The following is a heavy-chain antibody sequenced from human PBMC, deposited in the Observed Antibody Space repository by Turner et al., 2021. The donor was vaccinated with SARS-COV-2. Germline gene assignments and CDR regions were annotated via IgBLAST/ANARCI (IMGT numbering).Heavy chain of an antibody. J-gene: IGHJ4*02. CDR3: ASPFDY. Sequence: EVHLVESGGGLVQPGGSLRLSCVASGFTFSTYSMNWVRQAPGEGLEWVSYIDSSSSTIYYAESVKGRFTISRDNAKNSLYLEMNSLRADDTAVYYWASPFDYWGQGTLVTVSS. V-gene: IGHV3-48*01. CDR2: IDSSSSTI. CDR1: GFTFSTYS.